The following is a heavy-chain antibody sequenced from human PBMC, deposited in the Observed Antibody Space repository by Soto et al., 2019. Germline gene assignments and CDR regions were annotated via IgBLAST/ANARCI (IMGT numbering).Heavy chain of an antibody. CDR2: ISYDGSNK. CDR1: GFTFSSYA. CDR3: ARDSLENTYYYDSSGYPVDY. V-gene: IGHV3-30-3*01. D-gene: IGHD3-22*01. Sequence: HPGGSLRLSCAASGFTFSSYAMHWVRQAPGKGLEWVAVISYDGSNKYYADSVKGRFTISRDNSKNTLYLQMNSLRAEDTAVYYCARDSLENTYYYDSSGYPVDYWGQGTLVTVSS. J-gene: IGHJ4*02.